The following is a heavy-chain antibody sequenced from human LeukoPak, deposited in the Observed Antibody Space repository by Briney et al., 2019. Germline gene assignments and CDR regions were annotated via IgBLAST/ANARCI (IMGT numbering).Heavy chain of an antibody. V-gene: IGHV4-39*01. Sequence: SETLSLTCTVSGGSISSSSYYWGWIRQPPGEGLGWIGSIYYSGSTYYNPSLKSRVTISVDTSKNQFSLKLSSVTAADTAVYYCARRSGYSSSWYSPLYFGYWGQGTLVTVSS. CDR2: IYYSGST. D-gene: IGHD6-13*01. J-gene: IGHJ4*02. CDR3: ARRSGYSSSWYSPLYFGY. CDR1: GGSISSSSYY.